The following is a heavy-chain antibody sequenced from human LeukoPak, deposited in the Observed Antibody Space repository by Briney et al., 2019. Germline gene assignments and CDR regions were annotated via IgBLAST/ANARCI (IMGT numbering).Heavy chain of an antibody. CDR3: ASSRYLYNWFDP. Sequence: PSETLSLTCTVSGGSISSSSYYWGWIRQPPGKGLEWIGSIYYSGSTYYNPSLKSRVTISVDTSKNQFSLKLSSVTAADTAAYYCASSRYLYNWFDPWGQGTLVTVSS. CDR1: GGSISSSSYY. J-gene: IGHJ5*02. V-gene: IGHV4-39*01. D-gene: IGHD1-14*01. CDR2: IYYSGST.